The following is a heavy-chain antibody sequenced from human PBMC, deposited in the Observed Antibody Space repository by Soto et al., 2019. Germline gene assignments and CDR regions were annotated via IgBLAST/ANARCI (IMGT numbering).Heavy chain of an antibody. Sequence: QVQLQQWGAGLLKPSETLSLTCAVYDGSFSAYYWSWIRQPPGKGLEWIGEINHSGSTDHNPSLKSRVTISVDTSKNQFSLRLSSVTAADTAVYYCARGGRSGWLPYYFDYWGQGTLVTVSS. V-gene: IGHV4-34*01. CDR1: DGSFSAYY. D-gene: IGHD6-19*01. CDR2: INHSGST. J-gene: IGHJ4*02. CDR3: ARGGRSGWLPYYFDY.